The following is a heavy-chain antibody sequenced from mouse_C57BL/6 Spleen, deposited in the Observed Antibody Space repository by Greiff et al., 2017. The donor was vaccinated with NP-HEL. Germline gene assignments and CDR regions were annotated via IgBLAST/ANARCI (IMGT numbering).Heavy chain of an antibody. CDR3: ARSYSNSFAY. CDR1: GYTFTSYW. CDR2: IDPSDSYT. Sequence: QVHVKQPGAELVKPGASVKLSCKASGYTFTSYWMQWVKQRPGQGLEWIGEIDPSDSYTNYNQKFKGKATLTVDTSSSTAYMQLSSLTSEDSAVYYCARSYSNSFAYWGQGTLVTVSA. D-gene: IGHD2-5*01. J-gene: IGHJ3*01. V-gene: IGHV1-50*01.